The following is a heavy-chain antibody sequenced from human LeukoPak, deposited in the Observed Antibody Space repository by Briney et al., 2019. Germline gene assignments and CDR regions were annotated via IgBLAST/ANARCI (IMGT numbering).Heavy chain of an antibody. J-gene: IGHJ5*02. D-gene: IGHD3-22*01. V-gene: IGHV3-21*01. CDR3: ARDHSSYYYDSSGYLA. CDR1: GFTFSSYS. CDR2: ISSSSNYI. Sequence: GGSLRLSCAASGFTFSSYSMNWIRQAPGKGLEWVSSISSSSNYIYYADSVKGRFTISRDNAKNPLYLQMNSLRAEDTALYYCARDHSSYYYDSSGYLAWGQGTLVTVSS.